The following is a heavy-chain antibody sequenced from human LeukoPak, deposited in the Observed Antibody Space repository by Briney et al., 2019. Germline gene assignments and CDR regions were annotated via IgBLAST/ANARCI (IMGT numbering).Heavy chain of an antibody. J-gene: IGHJ4*02. D-gene: IGHD2-21*02. CDR3: ARQPCGGDCYSDY. CDR2: IYYSGST. V-gene: IGHV4-59*08. CDR1: GGSISSYY. Sequence: SETLSLTCTVSGGSISSYYWSWIRQPPGKGLEWIGYIYYSGSTNYNPSLKSRVTISVDTSKDQFSLKLSSVTAADTAVYYCARQPCGGDCYSDYWGQGTLVTVSS.